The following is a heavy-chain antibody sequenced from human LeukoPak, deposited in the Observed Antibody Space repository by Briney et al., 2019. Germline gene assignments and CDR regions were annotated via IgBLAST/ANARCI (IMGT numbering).Heavy chain of an antibody. CDR1: GYTFTGYY. CDR2: INPNSGGT. CDR3: ARAQPEVPYYDFLARNYMDV. D-gene: IGHD3-3*01. Sequence: ASVKVSCKASGYTFTGYYMHWVRQAPGQGLEWMGWINPNSGGTNYAQQFQGRVTMTRDTSISTAYMELSRLRSDDTAVYYCARAQPEVPYYDFLARNYMDVWGKGTTVTVSS. J-gene: IGHJ6*03. V-gene: IGHV1-2*02.